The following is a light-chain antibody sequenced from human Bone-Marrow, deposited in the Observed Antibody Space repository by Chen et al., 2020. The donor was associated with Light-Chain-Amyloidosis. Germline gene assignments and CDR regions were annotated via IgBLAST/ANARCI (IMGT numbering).Light chain of an antibody. CDR1: QGISSY. V-gene: IGKV1-9*01. Sequence: DIQLTQSPSFLSASVGDRVTITCRASQGISSYLAWYHQKSGKAPKLLVYAASTLQSGVPSRFSGSGSGTEFTLTISSLQSEDFAVYYCQQYNNWPYTFGQGTKLEIK. J-gene: IGKJ2*01. CDR3: QQYNNWPYT. CDR2: AAS.